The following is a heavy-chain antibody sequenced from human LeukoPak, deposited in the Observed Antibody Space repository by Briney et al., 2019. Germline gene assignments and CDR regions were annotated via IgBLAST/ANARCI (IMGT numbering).Heavy chain of an antibody. V-gene: IGHV4-59*01. J-gene: IGHJ3*02. CDR1: GGSISSYY. CDR3: ARSDGYGLVGI. Sequence: SETLSLTCTVSGGSISSYYWSWIRQPPGKGLEWIGYIYYSGSTNYNPSLRSRVTISVDTSKNQFSLKLSSVTAADTAVYYCARSDGYGLVGIWGQGTMVTVSS. CDR2: IYYSGST. D-gene: IGHD3-10*01.